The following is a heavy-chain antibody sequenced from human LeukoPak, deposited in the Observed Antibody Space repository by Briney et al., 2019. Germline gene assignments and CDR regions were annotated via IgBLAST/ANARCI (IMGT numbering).Heavy chain of an antibody. CDR3: AKDRRGDYYYYMDV. V-gene: IGHV3-30*02. Sequence: PGGSLGLSCAASGFTFSSYGMHWVRQAPGKGLEWVAFIRYDGSNKYYADSVKGRFTISRDNSKNTLYLQMNSLRAEDTAVYYCAKDRRGDYYYYMDVWGKGTSVTVSS. J-gene: IGHJ6*03. CDR1: GFTFSSYG. D-gene: IGHD4-17*01. CDR2: IRYDGSNK.